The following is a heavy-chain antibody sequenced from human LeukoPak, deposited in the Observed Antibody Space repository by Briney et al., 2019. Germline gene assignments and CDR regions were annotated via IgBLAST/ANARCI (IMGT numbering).Heavy chain of an antibody. J-gene: IGHJ4*02. CDR2: IYPGDCGT. V-gene: IGHV5-51*01. CDR1: GDGFISYY. CDR3: ARGITMVRGANYPDS. D-gene: IGHD3-10*01. Sequence: ISTRAAGDGFISYYIGWWRRKPRKSRLELGRIYPGDCGTRYSPSFQGQVTISVDKSINTAYLQWSSLKASDTAMYYCARGITMVRGANYPDSWGQGTLVTVSS.